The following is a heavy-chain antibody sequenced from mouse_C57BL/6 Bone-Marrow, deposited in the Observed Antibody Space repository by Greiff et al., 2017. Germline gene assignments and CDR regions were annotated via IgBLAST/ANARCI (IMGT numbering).Heavy chain of an antibody. D-gene: IGHD4-1*01. Sequence: QVQLKQPGAELVKPGASVKLSCKASGYTFTSYWMHWVKQRPGQGLEWIGMIHPNSGSTNYNEKFKSKATLTVDKSSSTAYMQLSSLTSEDSAVYYCARLTGTSDYWGQGTTLTVSS. V-gene: IGHV1-64*01. CDR3: ARLTGTSDY. CDR1: GYTFTSYW. CDR2: IHPNSGST. J-gene: IGHJ2*01.